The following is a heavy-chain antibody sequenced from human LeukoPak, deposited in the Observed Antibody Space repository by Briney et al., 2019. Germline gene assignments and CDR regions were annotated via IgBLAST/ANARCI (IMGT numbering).Heavy chain of an antibody. V-gene: IGHV1-2*02. D-gene: IGHD4-17*01. CDR2: INPNSGGT. J-gene: IGHJ5*02. CDR1: GYTFTGYY. Sequence: GASVKVSCKASGYTFTGYYMHWLRQAPGQGLEWMGWINPNSGGTNYAQKFQGRVTMTRDTSVSTVYMELSSLRSDDTAVYHCAREGATDYDTNWFDPWGQGTLVTVSS. CDR3: AREGATDYDTNWFDP.